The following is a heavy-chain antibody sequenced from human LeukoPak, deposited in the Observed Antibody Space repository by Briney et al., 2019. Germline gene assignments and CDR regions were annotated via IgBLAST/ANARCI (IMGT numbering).Heavy chain of an antibody. V-gene: IGHV4-59*08. Sequence: SDTLSLTCTVSGGSMSSYYWSWIRQPPGKGLEWIGYIYYSGRTKYHPSLKSRVTISVDTSKNQFSLKLSSVTAADTAVYYCARGARAGYNFIPFDYWGQGTLVTVSS. CDR3: ARGARAGYNFIPFDY. CDR1: GGSMSSYY. D-gene: IGHD5-24*01. J-gene: IGHJ4*02. CDR2: IYYSGRT.